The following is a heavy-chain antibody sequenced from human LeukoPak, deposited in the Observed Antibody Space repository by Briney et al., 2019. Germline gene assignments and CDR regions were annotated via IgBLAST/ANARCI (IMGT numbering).Heavy chain of an antibody. J-gene: IGHJ4*02. CDR3: ARSLGGAYSGYERRIDY. CDR2: INPNSGGT. Sequence: ASVKVSCKAFGYTFTGYYMHWVRQAPGQGLEWMGWINPNSGGTNYAQKFQGRVTMTRDTSISTAYMELSRLRSDDTAVYYCARSLGGAYSGYERRIDYWGQGTLVTVSS. V-gene: IGHV1-2*02. D-gene: IGHD5-12*01. CDR1: GYTFTGYY.